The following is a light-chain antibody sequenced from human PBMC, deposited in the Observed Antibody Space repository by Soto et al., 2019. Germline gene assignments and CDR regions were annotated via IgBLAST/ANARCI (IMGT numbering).Light chain of an antibody. Sequence: QSVLTQPPSASGTPGQRVTISCSGSSSNIGSNTVNWYQQLPGPAPKLLIYSNNQRPSGVPDRFSGSKSGTSASLAIRGLQSEDEADYYCAAWDDSLNGPVFGTGTKVTVL. J-gene: IGLJ1*01. CDR3: AAWDDSLNGPV. V-gene: IGLV1-44*01. CDR2: SNN. CDR1: SSNIGSNT.